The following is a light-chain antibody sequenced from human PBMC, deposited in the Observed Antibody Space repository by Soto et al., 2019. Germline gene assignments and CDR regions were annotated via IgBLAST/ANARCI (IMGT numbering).Light chain of an antibody. CDR1: QSISSW. CDR3: QQYNTYST. J-gene: IGKJ1*01. CDR2: KAS. V-gene: IGKV1-5*03. Sequence: DVQMAPSPSTLSASVVDRVTITCRASQSISSWLAWYQQKPGKAPNLLIYKASSLESGVPSRFSGSGSGTEFTLTISSLQPDDFATYYCQQYNTYSTFGQGTKV.